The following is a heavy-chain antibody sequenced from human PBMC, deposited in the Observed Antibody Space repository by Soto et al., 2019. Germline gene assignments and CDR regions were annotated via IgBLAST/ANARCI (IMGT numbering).Heavy chain of an antibody. D-gene: IGHD2-15*01. CDR3: AREPGPRLLLNVYYYYGMDV. Sequence: QVQLQESGPGLVKPSQTLSLTCTVSGGSISSGGYYWSWIRQHPGKGLEWIGYIYYSGSTYYNPSLKSRVTISVVTSKSQFSLKVSSVTAADTAVYYCAREPGPRLLLNVYYYYGMDVWGQGTTVTVSS. V-gene: IGHV4-31*03. CDR1: GGSISSGGYY. CDR2: IYYSGST. J-gene: IGHJ6*02.